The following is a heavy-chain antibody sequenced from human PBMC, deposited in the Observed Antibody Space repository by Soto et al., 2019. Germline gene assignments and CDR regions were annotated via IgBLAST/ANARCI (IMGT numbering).Heavy chain of an antibody. CDR3: ANSERSSWFPYFDY. CDR2: ISGSGGST. Sequence: PGGSLRLSCAASGFTFNNYDMSWVRRAPGKGLEWVSSISGSGGSTYYADSVKGRFTISRDNSKNTLYVQMNSLRAEDTAVYYCANSERSSWFPYFDYWCQGPLVTVSS. J-gene: IGHJ4*02. D-gene: IGHD6-13*01. CDR1: GFTFNNYD. V-gene: IGHV3-23*01.